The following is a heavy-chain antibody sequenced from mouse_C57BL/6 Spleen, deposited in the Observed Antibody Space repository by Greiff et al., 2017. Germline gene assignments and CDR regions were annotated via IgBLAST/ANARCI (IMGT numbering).Heavy chain of an antibody. CDR3: ARDSYYGSSPPWFAY. V-gene: IGHV1-53*01. Sequence: QVQLQQSGTELVKPGASVKLSCKASGYTFTSYWMHWVKQRPGQGLEWIGNINPSNGGTNYNEKFKSKATLTVDTSSSTAYMQLSSLTSEDSAVYYWARDSYYGSSPPWFAYWGQGTLVTVSA. D-gene: IGHD1-1*01. CDR2: INPSNGGT. CDR1: GYTFTSYW. J-gene: IGHJ3*01.